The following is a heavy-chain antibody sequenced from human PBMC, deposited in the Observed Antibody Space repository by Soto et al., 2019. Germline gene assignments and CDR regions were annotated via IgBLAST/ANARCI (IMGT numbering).Heavy chain of an antibody. D-gene: IGHD6-6*01. CDR1: GFTFSSFW. Sequence: XGSLRLSCAAAGFTFSSFWMFWVRQAPEKGLVWISRISPDGTTTNYADSVKGRFTISRDNAKNTVYLQMNSLRAEDTAIYYCARDFRSSPGYWGQGALVTVSS. V-gene: IGHV3-74*01. J-gene: IGHJ4*02. CDR2: ISPDGTTT. CDR3: ARDFRSSPGY.